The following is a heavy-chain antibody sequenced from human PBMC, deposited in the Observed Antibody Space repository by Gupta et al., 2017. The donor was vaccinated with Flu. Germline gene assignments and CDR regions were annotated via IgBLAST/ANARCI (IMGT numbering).Heavy chain of an antibody. V-gene: IGHV4-61*02. Sequence: QVQLQESGPGLVKPSQTLSLTCTVSGGSISSGSYYWSWIRQPAGKGLEWIGRIYTSGSTNYNPSLKSRVTISVDTSKNQFSLKLSSVTAADTAVYYCARDLGIAAAGGRWGSFDYWGQGTLVTVSS. D-gene: IGHD6-13*01. CDR1: GGSISSGSYY. J-gene: IGHJ4*02. CDR3: ARDLGIAAAGGRWGSFDY. CDR2: IYTSGST.